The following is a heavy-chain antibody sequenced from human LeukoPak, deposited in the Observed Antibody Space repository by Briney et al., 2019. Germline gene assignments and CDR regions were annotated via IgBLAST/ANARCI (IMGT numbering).Heavy chain of an antibody. CDR2: ISSSSSYI. V-gene: IGHV3-21*01. CDR3: ARDPGGWSRDY. CDR1: GFTFSSYS. Sequence: GGSLRLSCAASGFTFSSYSMSWVRQAPGKGLEWVSSISSSSSYIYYADSVKGRFTISRDNAKNSLYLQMNSLRAEDTAVYYCARDPGGWSRDYWGQGTLVTVSS. D-gene: IGHD6-19*01. J-gene: IGHJ4*02.